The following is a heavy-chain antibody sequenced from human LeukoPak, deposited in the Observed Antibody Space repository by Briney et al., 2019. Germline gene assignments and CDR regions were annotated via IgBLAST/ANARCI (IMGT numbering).Heavy chain of an antibody. D-gene: IGHD2-2*01. Sequence: SETLSLTCTVSGGSISSSSYYWGWIRQPPGKGLEWIGSIYYSGSTYYNPSLKSRVTISVDTSKNQFSLKLSSVTAADTAVYYCARDPIVVVPAATSDVWGKGTTVTVSS. CDR2: IYYSGST. J-gene: IGHJ6*04. CDR3: ARDPIVVVPAATSDV. V-gene: IGHV4-39*07. CDR1: GGSISSSSYY.